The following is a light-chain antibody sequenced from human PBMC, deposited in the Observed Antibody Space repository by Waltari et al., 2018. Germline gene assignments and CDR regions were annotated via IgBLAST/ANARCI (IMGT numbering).Light chain of an antibody. CDR2: DDS. Sequence: SYVLTQAPSVSVAPGQTARVTWGGNYIGAKSVHWYQQKPGQAPVLVVYDDSDRPSGIPERFSGSNSGSTATLTISRVEAGDEADYYCQVWDSSSDHVVFGGGTKLTVL. V-gene: IGLV3-21*02. J-gene: IGLJ2*01. CDR1: YIGAKS. CDR3: QVWDSSSDHVV.